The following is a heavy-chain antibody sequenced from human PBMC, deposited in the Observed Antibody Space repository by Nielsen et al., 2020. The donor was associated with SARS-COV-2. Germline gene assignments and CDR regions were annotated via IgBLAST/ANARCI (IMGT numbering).Heavy chain of an antibody. V-gene: IGHV4-34*13. CDR2: INHSGST. J-gene: IGHJ5*02. CDR3: AREGRWFDP. Sequence: WIRQPPGKGLEWIGEINHSGSTNYNPSLKSRVTISVDTSKNQFSLKLSSVTAADTAVYYCAREGRWFDPWGQGTLVTVSS.